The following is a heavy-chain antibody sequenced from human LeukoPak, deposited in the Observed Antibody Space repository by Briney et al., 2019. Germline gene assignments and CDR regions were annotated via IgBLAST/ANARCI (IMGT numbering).Heavy chain of an antibody. CDR3: VLAVTPDSYFDY. D-gene: IGHD3-3*02. J-gene: IGHJ4*02. V-gene: IGHV3-48*03. CDR1: GFTFSSYE. Sequence: GGSLRLSCAASGFTFSSYEMNWVRQAPGKGLEWVSYISSSGSTIYYADSVKGRFTISRDNAKNSLYLQMNSLRAEDTAVYYCVLAVTPDSYFDYWGQGTLVTVSS. CDR2: ISSSGSTI.